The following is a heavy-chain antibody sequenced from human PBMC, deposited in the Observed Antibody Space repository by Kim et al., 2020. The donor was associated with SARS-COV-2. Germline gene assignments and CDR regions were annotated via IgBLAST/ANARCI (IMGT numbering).Heavy chain of an antibody. Sequence: GGSLRLSCAASGFTFSTSAMHRVRQTPGKGLERVAVISYDVNVKYYADSVKGRFTISRDNSKNTLYVQMNSLRAEDTAVYYCARGASDSGNWFDPWGKGT. J-gene: IGHJ5*02. CDR1: GFTFSTSA. CDR3: ARGASDSGNWFDP. V-gene: IGHV3-30*04. CDR2: ISYDVNVK. D-gene: IGHD2-15*01.